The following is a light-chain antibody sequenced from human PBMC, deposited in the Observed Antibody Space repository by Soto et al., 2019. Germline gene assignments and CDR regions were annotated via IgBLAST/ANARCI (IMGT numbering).Light chain of an antibody. CDR2: DDR. CDR1: NIGGKS. V-gene: IGLV3-21*02. CDR3: QVWDYISDHYV. J-gene: IGLJ1*01. Sequence: SSELTQPPSVSLAPGQTASITCGGNNIGGKSVHWYQQKPGQAPVLVVYDDRDRPSGIPERFSGSNSGNTATLTISRVEAGDEADYYCQVWDYISDHYVFGTGTKLTVL.